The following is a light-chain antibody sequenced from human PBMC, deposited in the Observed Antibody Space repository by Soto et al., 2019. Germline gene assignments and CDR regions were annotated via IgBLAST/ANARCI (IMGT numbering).Light chain of an antibody. J-gene: IGKJ1*01. CDR1: QTVFNNY. Sequence: EIVLSQSPAALSLSPGERATLSCRASQTVFNNYLAWYQQKPGQAPRLLIYAVSTRATGVPVRFSGSGSGTDFTLTISRLEPEDFAVYYCQQYGSSGTFGQGTKVDI. V-gene: IGKV3-20*01. CDR3: QQYGSSGT. CDR2: AVS.